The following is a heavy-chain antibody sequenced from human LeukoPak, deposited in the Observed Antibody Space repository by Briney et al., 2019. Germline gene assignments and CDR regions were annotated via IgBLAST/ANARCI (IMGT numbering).Heavy chain of an antibody. Sequence: QPGGSLRLSCAASGFTFSSYAMSWVRQAPGKGLEWVSAISGSGGSTYYADSVKGRFTISRDNSKNTLYLQMNSLRAEDTAVYYCAKDDIVVVPAAMWFDPWGQGTLVTVSS. D-gene: IGHD2-2*01. CDR3: AKDDIVVVPAAMWFDP. CDR2: ISGSGGST. J-gene: IGHJ5*02. CDR1: GFTFSSYA. V-gene: IGHV3-23*01.